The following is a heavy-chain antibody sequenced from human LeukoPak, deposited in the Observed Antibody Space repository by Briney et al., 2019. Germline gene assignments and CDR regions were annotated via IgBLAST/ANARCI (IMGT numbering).Heavy chain of an antibody. CDR2: IYSGGST. CDR1: GFTVSSNY. V-gene: IGHV3-53*01. J-gene: IGHJ4*02. D-gene: IGHD6-19*01. CDR3: AKDLSIAVAGIIDY. Sequence: PGGSLRLSCAASGFTVSSNYMSWVRQAPGKGLEWVSVIYSGGSTYYADSVKGRFTISRDNSKNTLYLQMNSLRAEDTAVYYCAKDLSIAVAGIIDYWGQGTLVTVSS.